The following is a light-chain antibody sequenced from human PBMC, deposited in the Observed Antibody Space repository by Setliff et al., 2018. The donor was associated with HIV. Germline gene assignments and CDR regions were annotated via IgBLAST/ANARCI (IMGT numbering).Light chain of an antibody. CDR1: SSNIGNNF. CDR2: DNN. J-gene: IGLJ2*01. CDR3: GTWDSSLSACV. V-gene: IGLV1-51*01. Sequence: QSVLTQPPSVSAAPGQKVTISCSGSSSNIGNNFVSWYQQLPGTAPKLLIYDNNKRPSGIPDRFSGSKSGTSATLGITGLQTGDEADYYCGTWDSSLSACVFGGGTKVTV.